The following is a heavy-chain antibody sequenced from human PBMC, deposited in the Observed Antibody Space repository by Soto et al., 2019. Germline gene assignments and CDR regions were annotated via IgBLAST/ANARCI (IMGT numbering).Heavy chain of an antibody. J-gene: IGHJ5*01. CDR1: GYTFTDYY. CDR2: INPDSGGT. Sequence: ASVKVSCKASGYTFTDYYMHWVRRAPGQGPEWMGWINPDSGGTYYAQKFQGRVNMTRDTSINTAYIELRGLRSEETAVYYCAGDKGSVLHNW. V-gene: IGHV1-2*02. CDR3: AGDKGSVLHNW.